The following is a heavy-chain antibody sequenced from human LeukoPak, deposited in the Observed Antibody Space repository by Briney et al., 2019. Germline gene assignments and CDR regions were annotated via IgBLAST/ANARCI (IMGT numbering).Heavy chain of an antibody. CDR3: ASDCSSTSCYGY. CDR1: GGTFSSYT. V-gene: IGHV1-69*02. CDR2: IIPILGIA. D-gene: IGHD2-2*01. Sequence: SVKVSCKASGGTFSSYTISWVRQAPGQGLEWMGRIIPILGIANYAQKFQGRVTITADKSTSTAYIELSSLRSEDTAVYYCASDCSSTSCYGYWGQGTLVTVSS. J-gene: IGHJ4*02.